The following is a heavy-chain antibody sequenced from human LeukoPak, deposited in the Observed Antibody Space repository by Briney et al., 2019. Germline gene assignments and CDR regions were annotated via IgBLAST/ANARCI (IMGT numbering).Heavy chain of an antibody. Sequence: GGSLRLSCAASGFTVSSNYMSWVRQAPGKGLEWVSVIYSGGSTYYADSVKGRFTISRDNSKNTLYLQMNSLRAEDTAVYYCARDNKVPYSSSWYLDYWGQGTPVTVSS. CDR3: ARDNKVPYSSSWYLDY. V-gene: IGHV3-53*01. CDR1: GFTVSSNY. J-gene: IGHJ4*02. CDR2: IYSGGST. D-gene: IGHD6-13*01.